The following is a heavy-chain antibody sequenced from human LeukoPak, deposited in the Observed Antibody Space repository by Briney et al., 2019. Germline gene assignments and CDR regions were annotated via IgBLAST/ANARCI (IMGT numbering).Heavy chain of an antibody. V-gene: IGHV3-21*01. CDR2: ISSSSSYI. Sequence: GGSLRLSCAASGFTFSSYSMSWVRQAPGKGLEWVSSISSSSSYIYYADSVKGRFTISRDNAKNSLYLQMNSVRAEDTAVYYCARWGYCSGGSCFHWGQGTLVTVSS. J-gene: IGHJ1*01. CDR1: GFTFSSYS. D-gene: IGHD2-15*01. CDR3: ARWGYCSGGSCFH.